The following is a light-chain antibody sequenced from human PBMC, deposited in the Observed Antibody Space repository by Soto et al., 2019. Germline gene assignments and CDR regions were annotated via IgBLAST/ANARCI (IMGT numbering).Light chain of an antibody. V-gene: IGKV3-20*01. CDR3: HQLANSPCT. CDR1: QTVSTTF. Sequence: EIVLTQSPGTLSLSPGERATLSCRTSQTVSTTFLTWYQQKPGQAPSLLIYDTSNRATGIPDRFSGSGSGTDFTHTISSFEPEDVAVYYCHQLANSPCTCGPGPKVDIK. CDR2: DTS. J-gene: IGKJ3*01.